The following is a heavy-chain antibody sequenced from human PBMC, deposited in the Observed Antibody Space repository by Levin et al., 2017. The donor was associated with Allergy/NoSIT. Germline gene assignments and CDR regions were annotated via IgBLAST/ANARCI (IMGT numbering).Heavy chain of an antibody. CDR2: IYYSGST. Sequence: SETLSLTCTVSGGSISSSSYYWGWIRQPPGKGLEWIGSIYYSGSTYYNPSLKSRVTISVDTSKNQFSLKLSSVTAADTAVYYCARNEVEGVLWFGELLFYFDYWGQGTLVTVSS. V-gene: IGHV4-39*01. CDR1: GGSISSSSYY. J-gene: IGHJ4*02. CDR3: ARNEVEGVLWFGELLFYFDY. D-gene: IGHD3-10*01.